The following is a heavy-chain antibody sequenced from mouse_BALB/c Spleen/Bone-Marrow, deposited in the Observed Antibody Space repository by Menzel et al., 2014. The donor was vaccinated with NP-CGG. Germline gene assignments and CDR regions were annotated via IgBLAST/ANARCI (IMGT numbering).Heavy chain of an antibody. Sequence: VHLVESGPGLVAPSQSLSITCTVSGFSLTSYGVHWVRQPPGKGLEWLGVIWAGGSTNYNSALMSRLSISKDNSKSQVFLKMNSLQTDDTAMNYCARDYYGSSYFDYWGQGTTLTVSS. D-gene: IGHD1-1*01. V-gene: IGHV2-9*02. CDR2: IWAGGST. CDR3: ARDYYGSSYFDY. CDR1: GFSLTSYG. J-gene: IGHJ2*01.